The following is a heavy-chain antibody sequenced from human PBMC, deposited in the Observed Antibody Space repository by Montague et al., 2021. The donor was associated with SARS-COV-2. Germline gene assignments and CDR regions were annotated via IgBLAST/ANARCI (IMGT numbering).Heavy chain of an antibody. CDR3: ARTPTRPLSLDS. J-gene: IGHJ4*02. D-gene: IGHD6-6*01. CDR2: VTTSGTT. CDR1: GGSITGFS. Sequence: SETLSPTCAVSGGSITGFSWSWVRQPAGKGLEWIGRVTTSGTTXXXPSXRSRVTMSVDTSKNQFSLNLNSVTAADTAIYYCARTPTRPLSLDSWGQGTLVTVSS. V-gene: IGHV4-4*07.